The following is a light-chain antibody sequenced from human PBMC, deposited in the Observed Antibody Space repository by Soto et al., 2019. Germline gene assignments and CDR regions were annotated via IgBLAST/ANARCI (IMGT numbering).Light chain of an antibody. CDR2: GAS. Sequence: EVVLTQSPGTLSLSPGERATLSCRASQSVSSSYLGWYQQKPGQAPRLLMYGASSRATDIPDRFSGSGSGTDFTLTISRLEPEDFAVYYCQQSYRKTFGQGTKVEI. V-gene: IGKV3-20*01. CDR3: QQSYRKT. J-gene: IGKJ1*01. CDR1: QSVSSSY.